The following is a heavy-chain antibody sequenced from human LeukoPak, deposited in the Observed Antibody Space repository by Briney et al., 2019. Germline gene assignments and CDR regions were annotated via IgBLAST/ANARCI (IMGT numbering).Heavy chain of an antibody. CDR3: AKDNRRHYTSGPNPDSLH. J-gene: IGHJ4*02. CDR1: GFIFNNYA. D-gene: IGHD6-25*01. Sequence: GGSLRLSCAGSGFIFNNYAMHWVRQPPGKGLEWVSGISWNSGSIDYADSVKGRFTISRGNAKNSLYLQMNSLRVEDTAFYYCAKDNRRHYTSGPNPDSLHWGQGTLVTVSS. CDR2: ISWNSGSI. V-gene: IGHV3-9*01.